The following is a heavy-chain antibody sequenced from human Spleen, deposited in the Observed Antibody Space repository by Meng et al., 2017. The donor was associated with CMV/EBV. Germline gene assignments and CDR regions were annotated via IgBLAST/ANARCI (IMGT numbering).Heavy chain of an antibody. V-gene: IGHV1-69*05. Sequence: SCKTSGGTFSSSAVSWVRQAPGQGLEWMGGIIPVFGTTNYAQKFQGRVTITTDESTSTGYMELSGLRSEDTAVYYCARAGVDIEMWDYWGQGTLVTVSS. D-gene: IGHD5-12*01. CDR3: ARAGVDIEMWDY. CDR2: IIPVFGTT. CDR1: GGTFSSSA. J-gene: IGHJ4*02.